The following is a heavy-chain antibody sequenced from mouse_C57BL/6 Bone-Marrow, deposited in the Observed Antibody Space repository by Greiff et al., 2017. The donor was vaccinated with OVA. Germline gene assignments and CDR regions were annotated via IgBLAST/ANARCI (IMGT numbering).Heavy chain of an antibody. J-gene: IGHJ2*01. Sequence: QVQLQQPGAELVKPGASVKLSCKASGYTFTSYWMQWVKQRPGQGLEWIGEIDPSDSYTNYNQKFKGKATLTVDTSPSTAYMQLSSLTSEDSAVYYCACIAYWGQGTTLTVSS. CDR2: IDPSDSYT. CDR3: ACIAY. V-gene: IGHV1-50*01. CDR1: GYTFTSYW.